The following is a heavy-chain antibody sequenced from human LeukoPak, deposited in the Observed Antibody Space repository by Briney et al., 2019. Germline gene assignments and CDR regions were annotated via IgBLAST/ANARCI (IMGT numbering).Heavy chain of an antibody. CDR3: ASLFYSSSPGNYYYYMDV. D-gene: IGHD6-6*01. CDR1: GYMFSGYY. CDR2: INPNSGGT. V-gene: IGHV1-2*02. J-gene: IGHJ6*03. Sequence: ASVKVSCKASGYMFSGYYMHWVRQAPGQGLEWMGWINPNSGGTKYAQKFQGRVTMTRDTSTSTVYMELSSLRSEDTAVYYCASLFYSSSPGNYYYYMDVWGKGTTVTVSS.